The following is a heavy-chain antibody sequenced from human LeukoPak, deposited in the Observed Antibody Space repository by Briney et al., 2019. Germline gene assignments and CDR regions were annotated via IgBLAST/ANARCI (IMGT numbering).Heavy chain of an antibody. CDR1: GFTFSTYA. V-gene: IGHV3-23*01. J-gene: IGHJ5*02. CDR2: VSGSGGDT. D-gene: IGHD5-18*01. CDR3: ATTLNTGFFQS. Sequence: GGSLRLSCAASGFTFSTYAMHWVRQAPGKGLEWVSAVSGSGGDTYYADSVTGRFTISRDNSKNTLYVLLNSLRAENTAVYYCATTLNTGFFQSWGRGTLVTVSS.